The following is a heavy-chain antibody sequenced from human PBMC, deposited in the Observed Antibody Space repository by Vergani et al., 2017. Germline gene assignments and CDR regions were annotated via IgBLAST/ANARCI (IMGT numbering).Heavy chain of an antibody. V-gene: IGHV4-39*01. CDR2: IYYSGSS. CDR3: ARLRAMTTVTTGLDY. CDR1: GGSISSSSYY. J-gene: IGHJ4*02. D-gene: IGHD4-17*01. Sequence: QLQLQESGPGLVKPSETLSLTCTVSGGSISSSSYYLGWIRQPPGQGLGWSGSIYYSGSSYYNPSLTSRVTISVDTSKNQFSLKRSSVTAAATAVYYCARLRAMTTVTTGLDYWGQGTLVTVSS.